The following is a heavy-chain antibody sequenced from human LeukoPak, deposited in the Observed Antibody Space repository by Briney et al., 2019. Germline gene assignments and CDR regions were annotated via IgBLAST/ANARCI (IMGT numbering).Heavy chain of an antibody. Sequence: GGSLRLSCAASGFTFNNYAMSWVRQAPGKGLEWVSGISGSGGTSYYADSVRGRFTISRVNSKNTLYLQMNSLRAEDSAVYYCAKDLPWLIQGLDYWGQGTLVTVSS. CDR2: ISGSGGTS. V-gene: IGHV3-23*01. CDR1: GFTFNNYA. CDR3: AKDLPWLIQGLDY. J-gene: IGHJ4*02. D-gene: IGHD6-19*01.